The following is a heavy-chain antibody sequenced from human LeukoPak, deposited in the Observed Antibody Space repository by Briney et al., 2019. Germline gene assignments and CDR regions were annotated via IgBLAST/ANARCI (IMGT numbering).Heavy chain of an antibody. J-gene: IGHJ4*02. CDR1: GFTFSSYA. D-gene: IGHD6-13*01. V-gene: IGHV3-23*01. CDR2: ISGSAGST. Sequence: GGSLRLSCAASGFTFSSYAMSWVRQPPGKGLEWVSGISGSAGSTHYADSVKGRFTISRDNSKNTLYLQVNSLRAEDTAVYYCAKGFVAAVGSPSHWGQGTLVTVSS. CDR3: AKGFVAAVGSPSH.